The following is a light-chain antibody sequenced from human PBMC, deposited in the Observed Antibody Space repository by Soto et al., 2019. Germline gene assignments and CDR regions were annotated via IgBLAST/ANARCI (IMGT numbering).Light chain of an antibody. CDR1: QSISSY. Sequence: DIQMTQSPSSLSASVGDRVTITCRASQSISSYLNWYQQKPGKAPKLLIYAASSLKSGVPSRFSGSGSGTDFTLTISSLQPEDFATYYCQQTYNTPRTFGPGTKVDIK. J-gene: IGKJ3*01. CDR2: AAS. CDR3: QQTYNTPRT. V-gene: IGKV1-39*01.